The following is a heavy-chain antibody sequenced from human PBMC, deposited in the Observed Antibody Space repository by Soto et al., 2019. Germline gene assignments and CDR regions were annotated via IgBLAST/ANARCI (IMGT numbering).Heavy chain of an antibody. CDR2: IYYSGST. Sequence: LSLTCTVSGGSISSGDYYWSWIRQPPGKGLEWIGYIYYSGSTYYNPSLKSRVTISVDTSKNQFSLKLSSVTAADTAVYYCAREGGYDSSGFLPFDYWGQGTLVTVSS. J-gene: IGHJ4*02. CDR1: GGSISSGDYY. CDR3: AREGGYDSSGFLPFDY. D-gene: IGHD3-22*01. V-gene: IGHV4-30-4*01.